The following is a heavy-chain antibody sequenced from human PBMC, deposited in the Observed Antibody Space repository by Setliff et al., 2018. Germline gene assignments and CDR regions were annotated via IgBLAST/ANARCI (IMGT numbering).Heavy chain of an antibody. D-gene: IGHD3-22*01. V-gene: IGHV3-23*01. J-gene: IGHJ6*02. CDR2: ISGSGGST. CDR3: AREGSMIVEYYYYYGMDV. CDR1: GITFSSYA. Sequence: GGSLRLSCAASGITFSSYAMSWVRQAPGKGLEWVSTISGSGGSTYYADSVKGRFTISRDNAKNSLYLQVNSLRVEDTAVYYCAREGSMIVEYYYYYGMDVWGQGTTVTVSS.